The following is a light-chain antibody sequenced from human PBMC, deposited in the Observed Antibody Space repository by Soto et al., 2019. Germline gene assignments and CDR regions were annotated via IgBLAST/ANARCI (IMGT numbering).Light chain of an antibody. CDR1: QSVSSN. Sequence: EIVITHSPATLSVSPGERATLSCRASQSVSSNLAWYQQKPGQAPRLLIYGASTRATGIPARFSGSGSGTEFTLTISSLQSEDFAVYYCQQYNNWPALTFGGGTKVDIK. CDR3: QQYNNWPALT. V-gene: IGKV3-15*01. J-gene: IGKJ4*01. CDR2: GAS.